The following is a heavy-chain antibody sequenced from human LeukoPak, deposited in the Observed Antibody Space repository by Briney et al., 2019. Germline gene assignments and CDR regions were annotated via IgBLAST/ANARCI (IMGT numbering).Heavy chain of an antibody. CDR3: ARDRDGYNL. J-gene: IGHJ5*02. CDR2: IIPIFGTA. V-gene: IGHV1-69*13. Sequence: ASVKVSCKASGGTFSSYAISWVRQAPGQGLEWMGGIIPIFGTANYAQEFQGRVTITADESTSTAYMELSSLRSEDTAVYYCARDRDGYNLWGQGTLVTVSS. D-gene: IGHD5-24*01. CDR1: GGTFSSYA.